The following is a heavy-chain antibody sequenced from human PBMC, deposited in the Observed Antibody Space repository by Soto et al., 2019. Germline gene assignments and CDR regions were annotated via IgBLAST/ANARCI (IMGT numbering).Heavy chain of an antibody. CDR2: IWYDGSNK. V-gene: IGHV3-33*01. CDR3: ARARGICSGGSCYRNYYYGMDV. Sequence: QVQLVESGGGVVQPGRSLRLSCAASGFTFSSYGMHWVRQAPGKGLEWVAVIWYDGSNKYYADSVKGRFTISRDNSKNTLYLQMNSLRAEDTAVYYCARARGICSGGSCYRNYYYGMDVWGQGTTVTVSS. D-gene: IGHD2-15*01. CDR1: GFTFSSYG. J-gene: IGHJ6*02.